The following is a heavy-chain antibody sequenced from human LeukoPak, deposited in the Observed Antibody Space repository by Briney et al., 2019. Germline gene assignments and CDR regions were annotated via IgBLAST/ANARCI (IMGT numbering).Heavy chain of an antibody. J-gene: IGHJ4*02. CDR1: GFTFDDYA. V-gene: IGHV3-9*01. CDR3: AKELIGGGYLFDY. CDR2: ISWNRGSI. Sequence: GRSLRLSCAASGFTFDDYAMHWVRQAPGKGLEWVSGISWNRGSIGYADSVKGRFTISRDNAKNSLYLQMNSLRAEDTALYYCAKELIGGGYLFDYWGQGTLVTVSS. D-gene: IGHD2-15*01.